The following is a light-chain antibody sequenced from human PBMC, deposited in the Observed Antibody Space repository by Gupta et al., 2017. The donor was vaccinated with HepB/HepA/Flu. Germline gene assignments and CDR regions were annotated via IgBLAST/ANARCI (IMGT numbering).Light chain of an antibody. J-gene: IGLJ2*01. CDR3: SSYTSSNTLV. V-gene: IGLV2-14*03. CDR2: DVS. Sequence: QSALTQPASVSGSSGQSITISCTGTSSDVGGYNYVSWYHQHPGKAPILMIYDVSNRPSGVSIRFSGSTSGNTASLTISGLQAEDDADYYCSSYTSSNTLVFGGGTTLTVL. CDR1: SSDVGGYNY.